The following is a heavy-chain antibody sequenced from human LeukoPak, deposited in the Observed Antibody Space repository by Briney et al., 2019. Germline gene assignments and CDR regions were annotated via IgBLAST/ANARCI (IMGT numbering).Heavy chain of an antibody. J-gene: IGHJ6*03. CDR1: GFTFSSYA. CDR2: ISSNGGST. CDR3: ARAYSSSFYYYMDV. V-gene: IGHV3-64*01. Sequence: GGSLRLSCAASGFTFSSYAMHWVRQAPGKGLEYVSAISSNGGSTYYANSVKGRFTISRDNSKNTLYLQMGSLRAEDMAVYYCARAYSSSFYYYMDVWGKGTTVTVSS. D-gene: IGHD6-13*01.